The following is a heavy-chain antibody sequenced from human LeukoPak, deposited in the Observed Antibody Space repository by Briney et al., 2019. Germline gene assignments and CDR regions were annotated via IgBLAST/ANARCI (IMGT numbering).Heavy chain of an antibody. CDR3: PKDGRYSGYDFADS. J-gene: IGHJ4*02. D-gene: IGHD5-12*01. V-gene: IGHV3-23*01. Sequence: PGGSLRLSCAASGFTFNNFAMSWVRQAPGEGLEWFSTLTGSGQYTYYADSVKGRFTISRDNSENTLYLQMNSLRAEDTAIYYCPKDGRYSGYDFADSWGQGTLVTVSS. CDR2: LTGSGQYT. CDR1: GFTFNNFA.